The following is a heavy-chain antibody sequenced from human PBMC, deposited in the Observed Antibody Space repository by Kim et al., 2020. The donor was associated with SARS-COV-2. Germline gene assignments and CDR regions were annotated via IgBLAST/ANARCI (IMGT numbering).Heavy chain of an antibody. Sequence: SETLSLTCTVSGGSISSSSYYWGWIRQPPGKGLEWIGSIYYSGSTYYNPSLKSRVTISVDTSKNQFSLKLSSVTAADTAVYYCATLTPQLEPPDPLGLFDYWGQGTLVTVSS. CDR2: IYYSGST. V-gene: IGHV4-39*01. J-gene: IGHJ4*02. D-gene: IGHD1-1*01. CDR3: ATLTPQLEPPDPLGLFDY. CDR1: GGSISSSSYY.